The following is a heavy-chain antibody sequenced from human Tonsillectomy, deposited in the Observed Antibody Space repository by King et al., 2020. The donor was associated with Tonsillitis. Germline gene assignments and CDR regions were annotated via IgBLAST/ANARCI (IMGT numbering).Heavy chain of an antibody. CDR2: IKSKTDGGTT. Sequence: VQLVESGGGLVKPGGSLRLSCAASGFTFSNAWMTWVRQAPGKGLEWVGRIKSKTDGGTTDYAAPVKGRFTISRDDSKNTLYLQMNSLKTEDTAVYYCTTTSSGSYLSFFDHWGQGTLVTVSS. CDR1: GFTFSNAW. J-gene: IGHJ4*02. D-gene: IGHD1-26*01. CDR3: TTTSSGSYLSFFDH. V-gene: IGHV3-15*01.